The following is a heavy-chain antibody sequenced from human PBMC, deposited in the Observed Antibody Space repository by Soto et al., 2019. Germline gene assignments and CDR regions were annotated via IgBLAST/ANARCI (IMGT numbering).Heavy chain of an antibody. J-gene: IGHJ4*02. CDR3: AKDRSSGWYRPDAFDY. V-gene: IGHV3-23*01. Sequence: EVQLLESGGGFVQFGGSLRLSCAASGFTFGSHAMSWVRQAPGKGLEWVSAISGSGGSTNYADSVKGRFTISRDNSKNTVDLQMSSLRVDDTAVYYCAKDRSSGWYRPDAFDYWGQGILVTVSS. CDR1: GFTFGSHA. D-gene: IGHD6-19*01. CDR2: ISGSGGST.